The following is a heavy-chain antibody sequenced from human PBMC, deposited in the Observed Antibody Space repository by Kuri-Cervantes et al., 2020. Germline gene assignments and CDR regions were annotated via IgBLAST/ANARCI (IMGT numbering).Heavy chain of an antibody. CDR3: ARGGRGYSGLDLPLS. Sequence: EILSLTCTVSGGSVSSGSYYWSWIRQPPGKGLEWIGYIYYSGSTNYNPSLKSRVTISVDTSKNQFSLKLSSVTAADTAVYYCARGGRGYSGLDLPLSWGQGTLVTVSS. D-gene: IGHD5-12*01. CDR1: GGSVSSGSYY. V-gene: IGHV4-61*01. J-gene: IGHJ4*02. CDR2: IYYSGST.